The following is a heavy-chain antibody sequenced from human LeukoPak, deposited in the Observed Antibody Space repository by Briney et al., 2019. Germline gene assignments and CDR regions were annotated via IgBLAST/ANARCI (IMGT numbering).Heavy chain of an antibody. CDR2: IFYSGST. D-gene: IGHD3-3*01. CDR3: AGVLEWFHCPDY. J-gene: IGHJ4*02. V-gene: IGHV4-31*03. CDR1: GGSISSGGYY. Sequence: SQTLSLTCTVSGGSISSGGYYWSWIRQQPGKGLEWIGHIFYSGSTHYNPSLKSRVTISVDTSKNQFSLKLSSVTAADTAVYYCAGVLEWFHCPDYWGQGTLVTVSS.